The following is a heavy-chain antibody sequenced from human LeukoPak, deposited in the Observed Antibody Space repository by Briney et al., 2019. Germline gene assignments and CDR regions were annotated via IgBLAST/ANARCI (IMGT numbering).Heavy chain of an antibody. D-gene: IGHD3-3*01. V-gene: IGHV4-39*01. J-gene: IGHJ4*02. CDR2: IYYSGST. CDR1: GGSISSSSYY. Sequence: PSETLSLTCTVSGGSISSSSYYWGWIRQPPGKGLEWIGSIYYSGSTYYNPSLKSRVTISVDTSKNQFSLKLSSVTAADTAVYYCARGRAYYDFWSGYYRPPTHFDYWGQGTLVTVSS. CDR3: ARGRAYYDFWSGYYRPPTHFDY.